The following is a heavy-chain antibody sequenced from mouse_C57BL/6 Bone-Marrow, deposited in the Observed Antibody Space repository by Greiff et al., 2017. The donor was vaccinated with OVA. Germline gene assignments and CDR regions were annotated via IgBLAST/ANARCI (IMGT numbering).Heavy chain of an antibody. CDR3: ARDPYGDY. D-gene: IGHD1-1*01. CDR1: GFTFSSYA. CDR2: ISDGGSYT. Sequence: EVMLVESGGGLVKPGGSLKLSCAASGFTFSSYAMSWVRQTPEKRLEWVATISDGGSYTYYPDNVKGRFTISRDNAKNNLYLQMSHLKSEDTAMYYCARDPYGDYWGQGTTLTVSS. V-gene: IGHV5-4*01. J-gene: IGHJ2*01.